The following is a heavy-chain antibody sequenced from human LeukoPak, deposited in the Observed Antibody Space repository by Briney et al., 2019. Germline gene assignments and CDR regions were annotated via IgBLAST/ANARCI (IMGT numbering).Heavy chain of an antibody. Sequence: ASVKVSCKASGYTFTSYYMHWVRQAPGQGLEWMGIINPSGGSTSYAQKFQGRVTMTRDTSTSTVYMELSRLRSDDTAVYYCAREGWEDIVVVPAAIGYWGQGTLVTVSS. V-gene: IGHV1-46*01. J-gene: IGHJ4*02. CDR2: INPSGGST. CDR1: GYTFTSYY. CDR3: AREGWEDIVVVPAAIGY. D-gene: IGHD2-2*01.